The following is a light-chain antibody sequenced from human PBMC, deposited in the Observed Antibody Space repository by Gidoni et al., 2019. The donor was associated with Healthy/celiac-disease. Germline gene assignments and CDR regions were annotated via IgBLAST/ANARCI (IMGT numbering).Light chain of an antibody. Sequence: QSALTQTAYVSGSPGQSITISCTGTSSEVGSYNLVSWYQQHPGKAPKLMIYEGSKRPSGVSNRFSGSKSGNTASLTISGLQAEDAADYYCCSYAGSSTWVFGGGTKLTVL. CDR1: SSEVGSYNL. V-gene: IGLV2-23*01. J-gene: IGLJ3*02. CDR2: EGS. CDR3: CSYAGSSTWV.